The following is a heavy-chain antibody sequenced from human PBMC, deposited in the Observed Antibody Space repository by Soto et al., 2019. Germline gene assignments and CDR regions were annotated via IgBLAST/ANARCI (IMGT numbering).Heavy chain of an antibody. D-gene: IGHD6-19*01. CDR2: LYYTGST. CDR3: ARGFAIGWYTYFFDL. J-gene: IGHJ4*02. Sequence: SETLSLTCTVSGASISGYHWGWIRQPPGKGLEWIGYLYYTGSTHYNPSLKSRVTMSVDTSKNQFSLKLNSVTAADTAVYYCARGFAIGWYTYFFDLRGQGPLVTVSS. V-gene: IGHV4-59*08. CDR1: GASISGYH.